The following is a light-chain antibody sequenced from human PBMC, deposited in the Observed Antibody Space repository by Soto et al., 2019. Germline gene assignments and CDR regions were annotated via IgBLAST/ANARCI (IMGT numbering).Light chain of an antibody. Sequence: QSVLTQPASVSGSPGQSITISCTGTSSDVGGYNYVSWYQQYPGKAPKLMIYEVSNRPSGVSNRFSGSKSGNTASLTISGLQAEDEADYCCSSYTSSSTLGFGSGTKVTVL. CDR2: EVS. CDR1: SSDVGGYNY. CDR3: SSYTSSSTLG. J-gene: IGLJ1*01. V-gene: IGLV2-14*01.